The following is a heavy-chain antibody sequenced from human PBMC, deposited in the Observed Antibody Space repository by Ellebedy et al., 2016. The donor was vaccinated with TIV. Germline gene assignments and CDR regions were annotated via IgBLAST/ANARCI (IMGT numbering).Heavy chain of an antibody. D-gene: IGHD3-10*01. J-gene: IGHJ6*03. CDR1: GFNFNTHA. Sequence: GESLKISCVASGFNFNTHAMNCVRQAQGKRLEWVSSIGPGGRDVFYTDSVRGRFAISRDDAKTSIYLQMNSLRVEDTAVYYCVRLPRGAPFADYYYYMDVWGEGTTVTVSS. V-gene: IGHV3-21*01. CDR2: IGPGGRDV. CDR3: VRLPRGAPFADYYYYMDV.